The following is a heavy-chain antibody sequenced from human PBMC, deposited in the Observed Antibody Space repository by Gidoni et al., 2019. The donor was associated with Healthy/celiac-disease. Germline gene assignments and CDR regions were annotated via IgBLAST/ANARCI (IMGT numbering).Heavy chain of an antibody. Sequence: EVQLVESGGGVVQPGGSLRLSCAASGFTFDDYAMHWVRQAPGKGLEWVSLISGAGGSTYYADSVKGRFTISRDNSKNSLYLQMNSLRTEDTALYYCAKDQADYGDYVSGGDYYYGMDVWGQGTTVTVSS. CDR1: GFTFDDYA. J-gene: IGHJ6*02. CDR2: ISGAGGST. D-gene: IGHD4-17*01. CDR3: AKDQADYGDYVSGGDYYYGMDV. V-gene: IGHV3-43*02.